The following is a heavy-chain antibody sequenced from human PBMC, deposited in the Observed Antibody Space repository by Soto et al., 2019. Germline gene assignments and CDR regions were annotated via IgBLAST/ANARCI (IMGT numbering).Heavy chain of an antibody. D-gene: IGHD3-22*01. CDR2: ISYDGRNK. CDR1: GFTFSSYA. Sequence: QVQLVESGGGVVQPGRSLRLSCAASGFTFSSYAMHWVRQAPGKGLEWVAVISYDGRNKYYAGSGKGRFTISRDNSKNTLYLHMNSMRAEDTAVYYCAREGVDSSGYEDYFDYWGPGTLVTVSS. CDR3: AREGVDSSGYEDYFDY. V-gene: IGHV3-30-3*01. J-gene: IGHJ4*02.